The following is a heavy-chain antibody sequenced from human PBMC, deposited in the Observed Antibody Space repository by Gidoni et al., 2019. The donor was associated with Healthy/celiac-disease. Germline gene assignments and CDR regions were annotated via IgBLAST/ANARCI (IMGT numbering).Heavy chain of an antibody. CDR2: INHSGST. J-gene: IGHJ4*02. CDR3: ARGRYYYGSSGYSTPLAFDY. CDR1: GGSFSSYY. D-gene: IGHD3-22*01. Sequence: QLQLQQWGAGLLKPSETLSLTCAVYGGSFSSYYSSWIRQPPGKGLEWIGEINHSGSTNYNTSLKSRVTISVDTSKNQFSLKLSSVTAADTAVYYCARGRYYYGSSGYSTPLAFDYWGQGTLVTVSS. V-gene: IGHV4-34*01.